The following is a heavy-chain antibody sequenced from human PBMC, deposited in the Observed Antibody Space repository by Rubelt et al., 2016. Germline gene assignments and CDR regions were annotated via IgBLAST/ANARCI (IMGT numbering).Heavy chain of an antibody. D-gene: IGHD5-18*01. CDR2: IYYSGGP. V-gene: IGHV4-39*01. CDR3: ARRAMFEQLWQISYWYFDL. J-gene: IGHJ2*01. Sequence: QLQLQESGPGLVKPSETLSLTCTVSVGSISSSSSYWAWFRPPPGKGLEWIGSIYYSGGPYSNPSLSGRVTISVDTSKSQFSLKLSSVTAADTAVDYCARRAMFEQLWQISYWYFDLWGRGTLVTVSS. CDR1: VGSISSSSSY.